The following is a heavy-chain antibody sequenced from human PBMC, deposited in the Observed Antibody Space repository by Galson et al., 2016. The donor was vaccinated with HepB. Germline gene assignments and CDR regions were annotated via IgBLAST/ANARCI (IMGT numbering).Heavy chain of an antibody. CDR2: TYYRSKWYN. V-gene: IGHV6-1*01. J-gene: IGHJ4*02. Sequence: CAISGDSVSSDTAAWNWIRQSPSRGLEWLGRTYYRSKWYNDYAVPVKSRIIIDPDTSKNQFSLQLSSVTPEDSAVYYCARDPSGGETIYDFWGQGTLVTV. D-gene: IGHD3-16*01. CDR3: ARDPSGGETIYDF. CDR1: GDSVSSDTAA.